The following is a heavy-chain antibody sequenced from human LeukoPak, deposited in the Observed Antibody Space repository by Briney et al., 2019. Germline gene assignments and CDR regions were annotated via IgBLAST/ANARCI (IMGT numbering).Heavy chain of an antibody. CDR1: GFTFSSYA. CDR2: ISGSGDNT. V-gene: IGHV3-23*01. CDR3: ASGYNIDY. Sequence: PGGSLRLSCAASGFTFSSYAMSWVRQAPGKGLEWVSGISGSGDNTYYADSVKGRFTISRDNSKNSLYLQMNSLRAEDTAVYYCASGYNIDYWGQGTLVTVSS. D-gene: IGHD3-22*01. J-gene: IGHJ4*02.